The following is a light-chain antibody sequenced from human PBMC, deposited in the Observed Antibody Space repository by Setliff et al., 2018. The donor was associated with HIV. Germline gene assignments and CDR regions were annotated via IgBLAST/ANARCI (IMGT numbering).Light chain of an antibody. J-gene: IGLJ1*01. Sequence: QSALTQPPSVSGAPGQRVTISCTGSSSNIGAGFDVHWYQQFPGTAPKLLIFGNNYRPSGVPDRFSGSKSGTSASLAITGLQAEDEADYYCQSYGDNLSGSKVFGTGTKVTVL. V-gene: IGLV1-40*01. CDR1: SSNIGAGFD. CDR2: GNN. CDR3: QSYGDNLSGSKV.